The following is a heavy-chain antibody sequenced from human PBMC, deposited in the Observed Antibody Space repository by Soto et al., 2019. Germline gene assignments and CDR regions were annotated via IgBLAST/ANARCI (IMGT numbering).Heavy chain of an antibody. Sequence: VGSLRLSCVASGFTFGHYTMNWVRQAPGKGLEWVSSITMSSSYIYYADSVRGRSTISRDNARDSLSLHMNSLRPEDTGVYYCTRGLLFADVDGALPDIWGRGTLVTVSS. CDR3: TRGLLFADVDGALPDI. CDR1: GFTFGHYT. V-gene: IGHV3-21*01. CDR2: ITMSSSYI. J-gene: IGHJ4*02. D-gene: IGHD3-3*01.